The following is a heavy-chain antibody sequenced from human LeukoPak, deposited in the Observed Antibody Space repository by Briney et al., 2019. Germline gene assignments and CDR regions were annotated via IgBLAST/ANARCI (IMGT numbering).Heavy chain of an antibody. CDR3: ARMTRCSGGSCYSDFDY. CDR1: GYTFTSYG. D-gene: IGHD2-15*01. Sequence: ASVKVSCKASGYTFTSYGISWVRQAPGQGLEWMGWISAYNGNTNYAQKLQGRVTMTTDTSTSTAYMELRSLRSNDTAVYYCARMTRCSGGSCYSDFDYWGQGTLVTVSS. V-gene: IGHV1-18*01. CDR2: ISAYNGNT. J-gene: IGHJ4*02.